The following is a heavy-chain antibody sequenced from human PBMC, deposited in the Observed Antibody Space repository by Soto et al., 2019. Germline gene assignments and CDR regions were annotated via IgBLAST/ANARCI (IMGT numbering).Heavy chain of an antibody. D-gene: IGHD7-27*01. V-gene: IGHV3-23*01. CDR1: GFTFSSYA. J-gene: IGHJ4*02. Sequence: HPGGSLRLSCAAYGFTFSSYAMSWVRQAPGKGLEWVSAISGSGGSTYYADSVKGRFTISRDNSKNTLYLQMNSLRAEDTAVYYCAKGFESGPVFDYWGQGTLVTVSS. CDR3: AKGFESGPVFDY. CDR2: ISGSGGST.